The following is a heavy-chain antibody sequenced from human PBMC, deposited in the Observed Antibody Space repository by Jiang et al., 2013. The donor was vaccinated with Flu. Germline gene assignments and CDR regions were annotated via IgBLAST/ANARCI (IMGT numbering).Heavy chain of an antibody. CDR2: TYYRSKWYT. Sequence: STSAAWDWIRQSPSRGLEWLGRTYYRSKWYTDYAVSVKSRITINPDTSKNHFSLQLSSVTPEDTAVYYCTRARVVRTTPSGWFDPWGQGIPVTVSS. CDR1: STSAA. CDR3: TRARVVRTTPSGWFDP. V-gene: IGHV6-1*01. J-gene: IGHJ5*02. D-gene: IGHD1-26*01.